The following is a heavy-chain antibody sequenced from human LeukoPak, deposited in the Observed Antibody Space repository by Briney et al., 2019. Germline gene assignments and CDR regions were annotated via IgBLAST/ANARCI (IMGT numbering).Heavy chain of an antibody. V-gene: IGHV3-7*01. CDR1: GFTFSSYW. J-gene: IGHJ6*03. CDR3: ARDQPRQGFWSGYDYMDV. D-gene: IGHD3-3*01. Sequence: RTGGSLRPSCAASGFTFSSYWMSWVRQAPGKGLEWVANIKQDGSEKYYVDSVKGRFTISRDNAKNSLYLQMNSLRAEDTAVYYCARDQPRQGFWSGYDYMDVWGKGTTVTVSS. CDR2: IKQDGSEK.